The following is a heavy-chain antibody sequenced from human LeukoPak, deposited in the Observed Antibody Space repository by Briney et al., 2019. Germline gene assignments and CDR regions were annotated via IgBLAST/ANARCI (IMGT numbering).Heavy chain of an antibody. CDR1: GGSISSYY. Sequence: PSETLSLTCTVSGGSISSYYWSWIRQPPGKGLEWIGYIYYSGSTNYNPSLKSRVTISVDTSKNQFSLKLSSVTAADTAVYYCARLRVREWELLNYFDYWGQGTLVTVSS. CDR3: ARLRVREWELLNYFDY. CDR2: IYYSGST. J-gene: IGHJ4*02. D-gene: IGHD1-26*01. V-gene: IGHV4-59*08.